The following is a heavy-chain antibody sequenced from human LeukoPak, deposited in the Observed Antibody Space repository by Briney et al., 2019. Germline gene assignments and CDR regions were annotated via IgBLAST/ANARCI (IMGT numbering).Heavy chain of an antibody. J-gene: IGHJ6*03. CDR1: GGSISSYY. CDR2: IYYSGST. V-gene: IGHV4-59*01. Sequence: SETLSLACTVSGGSISSYYWSWIRQPPGKGLEWIGYIYYSGSTNYNPSLKSRVTISVDTSKNQFSLKLSSVTAADTAVYYCARDQPYMDVWGKGTTVTVSS. CDR3: ARDQPYMDV.